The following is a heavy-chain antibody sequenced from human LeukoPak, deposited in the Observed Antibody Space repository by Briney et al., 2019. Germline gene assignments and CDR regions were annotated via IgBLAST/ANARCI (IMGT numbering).Heavy chain of an antibody. V-gene: IGHV3-30*18. D-gene: IGHD3-16*02. CDR1: GFTFSSYG. J-gene: IGHJ4*02. Sequence: GGSLRLSCAASGFTFSSYGMHWVRQAPGKGLQWVAVISYDGSNKYYADSVNGRFTISRDNSKNTLYLQMNSLRADDTAVYYCTKVASTGFIAYYFDYWGQGTLVTVSS. CDR3: TKVASTGFIAYYFDY. CDR2: ISYDGSNK.